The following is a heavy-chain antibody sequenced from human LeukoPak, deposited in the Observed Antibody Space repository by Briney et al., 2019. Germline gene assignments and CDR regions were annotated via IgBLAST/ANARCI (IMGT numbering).Heavy chain of an antibody. J-gene: IGHJ6*02. Sequence: GGSLRLSCAASGFTFSSYGMHWVRQAPGKGLEWVAVIWYDGSNKYYADSVKGRFTISRDNSKNTLYLQMNSLRAEDTAVYYCAREATTYYDILTGPRLDYYYYGMDVWGQGTTVTVSS. CDR3: AREATTYYDILTGPRLDYYYYGMDV. V-gene: IGHV3-30*19. CDR2: IWYDGSNK. D-gene: IGHD3-9*01. CDR1: GFTFSSYG.